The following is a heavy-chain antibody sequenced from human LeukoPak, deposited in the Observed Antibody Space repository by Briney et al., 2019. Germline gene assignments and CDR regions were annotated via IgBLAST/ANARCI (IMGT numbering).Heavy chain of an antibody. CDR3: AGLTTPLIWFDP. Sequence: SETLSLTCTVSGGSISSYYWSWIRQPPGRGLEWIGYIYYSGSTNYNPSLKSRVTTSVDTSKNLFSLKLTSVTAADSAMYCCAGLTTPLIWFDPWGQGTLVTVSS. J-gene: IGHJ5*02. CDR2: IYYSGST. CDR1: GGSISSYY. D-gene: IGHD1-1*01. V-gene: IGHV4-59*01.